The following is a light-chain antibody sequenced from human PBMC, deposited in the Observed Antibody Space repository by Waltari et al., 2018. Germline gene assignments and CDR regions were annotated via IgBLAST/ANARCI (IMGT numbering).Light chain of an antibody. CDR3: SFDVV. Sequence: QSALTQPASVSGSPGQSITISCTGTSSDVGGYNYVSWYQQHPGKAPKLMIYEVSNRPSGVSNRFSGSKSGNTASLTISGLQVEDEADYYCSFDVVFGGGTKLTVL. CDR1: SSDVGGYNY. CDR2: EVS. V-gene: IGLV2-14*01. J-gene: IGLJ2*01.